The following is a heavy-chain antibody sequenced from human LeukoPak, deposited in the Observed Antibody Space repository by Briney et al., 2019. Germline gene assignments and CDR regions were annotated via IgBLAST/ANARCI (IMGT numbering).Heavy chain of an antibody. Sequence: GGSLRLSCAASGFTFKTFAMSWVRQAPGKGLESVSVISAGGGKTYYADSVKGRFTISRVNARNSLSLQMNSLRAEDTAVYYCAREGYTYGFDFWGQGTLVTVSS. J-gene: IGHJ5*01. CDR1: GFTFKTFA. D-gene: IGHD5-18*01. V-gene: IGHV3-23*01. CDR2: ISAGGGKT. CDR3: AREGYTYGFDF.